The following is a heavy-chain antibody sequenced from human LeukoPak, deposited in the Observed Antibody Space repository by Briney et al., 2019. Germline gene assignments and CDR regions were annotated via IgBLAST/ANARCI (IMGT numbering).Heavy chain of an antibody. J-gene: IGHJ4*02. Sequence: PGGSLRLSCAASGFTFSSYSMNWVRQAPGKGLEWVSSISSSSSYIYYADSVKGRFTISRDNAKNSLYLQMSSLRAEDTAVYYCAKVQDVWGSYRRSYYFDYWGQGTLVTVSS. CDR3: AKVQDVWGSYRRSYYFDY. D-gene: IGHD3-16*02. CDR2: ISSSSSYI. CDR1: GFTFSSYS. V-gene: IGHV3-21*01.